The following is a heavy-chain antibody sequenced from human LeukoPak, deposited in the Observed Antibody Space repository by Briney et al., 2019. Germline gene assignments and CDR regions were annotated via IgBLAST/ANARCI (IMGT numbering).Heavy chain of an antibody. J-gene: IGHJ3*02. D-gene: IGHD4/OR15-4a*01. CDR3: AREGTKGLSRADAFDI. V-gene: IGHV1-69*13. Sequence: ASVKVSCKASGDTFSDYTVSWVRQAPGQGLEWMGRIIPIFGTTNYAQKFQGRVTITADESTSTAYMELNSLRSEDTAVYYCAREGTKGLSRADAFDIWGQGTMVTVS. CDR1: GDTFSDYT. CDR2: IIPIFGTT.